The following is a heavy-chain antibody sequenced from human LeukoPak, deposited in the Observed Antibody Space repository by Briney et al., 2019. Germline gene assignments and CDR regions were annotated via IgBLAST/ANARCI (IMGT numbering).Heavy chain of an antibody. CDR3: AREVPAADKSWFDP. CDR2: IYYSGST. CDR1: GGSISSGGYY. V-gene: IGHV4-31*03. D-gene: IGHD2-2*01. J-gene: IGHJ5*02. Sequence: SSQTLSLTCTVSGGSISSGGYYCSWIRQHPGKGLEWIGYIYYSGSTYYNPSLKSRVTISVDTSKNQFSLKLSSVTAADTAVYYCAREVPAADKSWFDPWGQGTLVTVSS.